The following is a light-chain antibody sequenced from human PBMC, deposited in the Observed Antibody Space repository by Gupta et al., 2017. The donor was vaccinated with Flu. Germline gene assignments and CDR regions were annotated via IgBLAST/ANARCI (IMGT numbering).Light chain of an antibody. CDR3: QQRSDLPMYT. Sequence: ERAILSCRASQSVSTYLAWYQQKPGQAPRLLMYDTSKRVAGIPDRFSGSGSGTDFTLTISTLEPEDFAVYYCQQRSDLPMYTFGQGTRLEIK. CDR2: DTS. CDR1: QSVSTY. J-gene: IGKJ2*01. V-gene: IGKV3-11*01.